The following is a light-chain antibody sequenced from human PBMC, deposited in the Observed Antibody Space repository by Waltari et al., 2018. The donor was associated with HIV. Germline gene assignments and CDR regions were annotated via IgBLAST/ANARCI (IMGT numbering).Light chain of an antibody. J-gene: IGLJ2*01. CDR1: SSDVGGYNY. CDR3: SSFRSGSTLVV. CDR2: EVS. V-gene: IGLV2-14*01. Sequence: QSALTQPASVSGSPGQSLTLSCTGTSSDVGGYNYVSWYQQYPGKAPKLMIYEVSYRPSGVSNRFSGSKSGNTASLTISGLQAEDEAEYYCSSFRSGSTLVVFGGGTKLTVL.